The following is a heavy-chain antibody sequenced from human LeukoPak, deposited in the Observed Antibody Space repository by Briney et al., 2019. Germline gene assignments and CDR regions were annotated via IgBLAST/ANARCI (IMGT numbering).Heavy chain of an antibody. D-gene: IGHD4-11*01. V-gene: IGHV3-30*18. CDR3: AKGVTIVTPYWFDP. CDR1: GFTFSSYG. CDR2: ISYDGSNK. Sequence: GGSLRLSCAASGFTFSSYGMHWVRQAPGKGLEWVAVISYDGSNKYYADSVKGRFTISRDDSKNTLYLQMNSLRAEDTAVFYCAKGVTIVTPYWFDPWGQGTLVTVSS. J-gene: IGHJ5*02.